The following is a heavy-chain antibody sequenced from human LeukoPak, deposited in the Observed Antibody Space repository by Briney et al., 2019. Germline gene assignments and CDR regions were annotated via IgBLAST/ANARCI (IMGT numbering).Heavy chain of an antibody. CDR3: ARDIGPHAFDI. V-gene: IGHV3-20*04. D-gene: IGHD1-26*01. CDR2: INWDGGST. Sequence: GGSLRLSCAASEFTFDDYGMGWVRQAPGKGLEWVSGINWDGGSTGYADSVKGRFTISRDDAKNSLYMQMNSLRAEDTALYYCARDIGPHAFDIWGQGTMVTVSS. CDR1: EFTFDDYG. J-gene: IGHJ3*02.